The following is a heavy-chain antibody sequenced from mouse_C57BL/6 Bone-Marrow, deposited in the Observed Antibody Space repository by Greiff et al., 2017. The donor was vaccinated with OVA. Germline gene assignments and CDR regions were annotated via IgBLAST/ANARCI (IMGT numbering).Heavy chain of an antibody. Sequence: VQLQQSGAELVRPGASVKLSCTASGFNIQDYYMHWVKQRPEQGLAWIGRIDPEDGDTEYAPKFQGKATMTAATSSNTAYLQLSSLTSEDTAVYYCTTEGYPLYAMDDWGQGTSVTVSS. V-gene: IGHV14-1*01. D-gene: IGHD2-2*01. CDR3: TTEGYPLYAMDD. CDR2: IDPEDGDT. J-gene: IGHJ4*01. CDR1: GFNIQDYY.